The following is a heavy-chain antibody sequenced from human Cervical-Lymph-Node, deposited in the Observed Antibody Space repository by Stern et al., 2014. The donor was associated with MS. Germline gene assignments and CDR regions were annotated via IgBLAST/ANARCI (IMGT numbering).Heavy chain of an antibody. D-gene: IGHD1-26*01. V-gene: IGHV3-30*18. CDR3: AKDLREVERYYYYGMDV. CDR1: GFTFNNHG. J-gene: IGHJ6*02. Sequence: DQLVESGGGVVQPGRSLRVSCAASGFTFNNHGMHWVRQAPGKGLEWVAVISYDGYITYYADSVKGRFTISRDNSKNTLYLQMNSLRAEDTAVYYCAKDLREVERYYYYGMDVWGQGTTVTVSS. CDR2: ISYDGYIT.